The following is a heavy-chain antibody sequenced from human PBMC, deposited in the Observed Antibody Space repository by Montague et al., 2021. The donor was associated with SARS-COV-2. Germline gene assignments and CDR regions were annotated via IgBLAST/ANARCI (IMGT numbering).Heavy chain of an antibody. Sequence: SETLSLTCAVYGASFNNYYWGWIRQSPGKGLEWIGEIIHSGGTNYNPSLKSRVTISVDTSKNQFSLKLNSVTAADTAVYFCARVGLTITAQSWFDPWGQGTQVTASS. J-gene: IGHJ5*02. D-gene: IGHD3-9*01. CDR1: GASFNNYY. V-gene: IGHV4-34*12. CDR3: ARVGLTITAQSWFDP. CDR2: IIHSGGT.